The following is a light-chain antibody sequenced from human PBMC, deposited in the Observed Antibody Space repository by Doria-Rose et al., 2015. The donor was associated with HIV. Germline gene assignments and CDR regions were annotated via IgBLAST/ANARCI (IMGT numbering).Light chain of an antibody. J-gene: IGLJ2*01. CDR2: DDS. CDR3: QVWGSVNEHPGV. Sequence: GGDNIGSKGVHWYQQKPGQAPVVVVQDDSDRPSGIPERFSGSNSGNTATLTITRVEAGDEADFYCQVWGSVNEHPGVFGGGTKLTVL. CDR1: NIGSKG. V-gene: IGLV3-21*02.